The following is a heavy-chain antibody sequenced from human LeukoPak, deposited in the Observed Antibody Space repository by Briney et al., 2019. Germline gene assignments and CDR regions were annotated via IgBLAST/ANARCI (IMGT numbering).Heavy chain of an antibody. CDR3: ARSIAVAGIIQYYFDY. V-gene: IGHV1-69*13. Sequence: GASVKVSCKASGGTFSSYAISWVRQAPGQGLEWMGGIIPIFGTANYAQKFQGRVTITADESTCTAYMELSSLRSEDTAVYYCARSIAVAGIIQYYFDYWGQGTLVTVSS. J-gene: IGHJ4*02. CDR2: IIPIFGTA. D-gene: IGHD6-19*01. CDR1: GGTFSSYA.